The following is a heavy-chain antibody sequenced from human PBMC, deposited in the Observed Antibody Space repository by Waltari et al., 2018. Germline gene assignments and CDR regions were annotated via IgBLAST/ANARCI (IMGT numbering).Heavy chain of an antibody. Sequence: QLQLQESGPGLVKPSETLSLTCTVSGGSISSSSYYWGWIRQPPGKGLEWIGSIYYSGSTYYNPSLKSRVTISVDTSKNQFSLKLSSVTAADTAVYYCARGADYDFWSGYYFDYWGQGTLVTVSS. CDR1: GGSISSSSYY. CDR3: ARGADYDFWSGYYFDY. D-gene: IGHD3-3*01. J-gene: IGHJ4*02. V-gene: IGHV4-39*07. CDR2: IYYSGST.